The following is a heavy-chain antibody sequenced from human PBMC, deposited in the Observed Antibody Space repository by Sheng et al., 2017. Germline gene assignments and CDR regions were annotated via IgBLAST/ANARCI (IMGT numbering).Heavy chain of an antibody. V-gene: IGHV3-53*01. J-gene: IGHJ4*02. CDR2: IYSGGNT. CDR1: GFTVNSAY. Sequence: EVQLVESGGGLIQPGGSLRLSCAASGFTVNSAYLSWVRQVPGRGLEWVSVIYSGGNTYYADSVKGRFTISRDNSRNTLYLQMNSLRVEDTAVYYCARDRPRSGWSGYYTHWGQGAMVTVSS. D-gene: IGHD3-3*01. CDR3: ARDRPRSGWSGYYTH.